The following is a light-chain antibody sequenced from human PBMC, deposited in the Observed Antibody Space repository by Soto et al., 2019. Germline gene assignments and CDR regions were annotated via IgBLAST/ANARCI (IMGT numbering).Light chain of an antibody. Sequence: DIQMTQSPSSLSASVRDRVTITCRASQSISTYLNWYQQKPGKAPKLLIYAASSLQSGVPSRFSGSGSGTDFTLTISSLQPEDFATYYCQQTYSTPGTFGPGSKVDI. CDR3: QQTYSTPGT. CDR1: QSISTY. V-gene: IGKV1-39*01. J-gene: IGKJ3*01. CDR2: AAS.